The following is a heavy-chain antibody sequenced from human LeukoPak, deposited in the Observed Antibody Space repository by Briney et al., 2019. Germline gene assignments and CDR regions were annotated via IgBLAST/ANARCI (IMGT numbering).Heavy chain of an antibody. V-gene: IGHV3-30*02. D-gene: IGHD1-26*01. J-gene: IGHJ4*02. CDR3: AKGGEWELPPLDY. CDR2: IRYDGSNK. Sequence: GGSLRLSCAASGFTFSSYGMHWVRQAPGKGLEWVAFIRYDGSNKYYADSVKGRFTISRDNSKNTLYLQMNSLRAEDTAVYYCAKGGEWELPPLDYWGQGTLVTVSS. CDR1: GFTFSSYG.